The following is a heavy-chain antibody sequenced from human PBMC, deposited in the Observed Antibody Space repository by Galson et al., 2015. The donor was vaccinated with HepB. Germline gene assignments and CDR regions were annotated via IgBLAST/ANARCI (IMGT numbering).Heavy chain of an antibody. CDR1: GGSISSYY. D-gene: IGHD3-10*01. CDR3: ARLLTYYGSGSYDTWGDV. Sequence: LTCTVSGGSISSYYWSWIRQPPGKGLEWIGYIYYSGSTNYNPSLKSRVTISVDTSKNQFSLKLSSVTAADTAVYYCARLLTYYGSGSYDTWGDVWGQGTTVTVSS. J-gene: IGHJ6*02. V-gene: IGHV4-59*08. CDR2: IYYSGST.